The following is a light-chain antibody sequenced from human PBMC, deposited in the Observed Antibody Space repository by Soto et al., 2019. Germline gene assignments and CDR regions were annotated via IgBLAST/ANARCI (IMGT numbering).Light chain of an antibody. CDR1: SSNIGGNT. CDR3: AAWDDSLNGHV. Sequence: QSVLTQPPSASGTPGQRVTISCSGSSSNIGGNTVSWYQQFPGTAPKLIIYTNNQRPSGVPDRFSGSKSDTSASLAISALQSEDEAHYYCAAWDDSLNGHVFGTGTKLTVL. J-gene: IGLJ1*01. CDR2: TNN. V-gene: IGLV1-44*01.